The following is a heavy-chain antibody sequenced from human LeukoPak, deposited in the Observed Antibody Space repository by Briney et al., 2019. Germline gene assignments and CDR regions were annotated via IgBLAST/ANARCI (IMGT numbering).Heavy chain of an antibody. J-gene: IGHJ6*03. CDR3: ARYYYDSSGYAIYYYYMDV. D-gene: IGHD3-22*01. CDR1: GGSISSSNYF. Sequence: SETLSLTCTVSGGSISSSNYFWGWIRQPPGKGLEWIGNIFDSGSTFYNPSLKSRVTISEDTSKNHFSLRLSSVTAADTAVYYCARYYYDSSGYAIYYYYMDVWGKGTTVTISS. V-gene: IGHV4-39*02. CDR2: IFDSGST.